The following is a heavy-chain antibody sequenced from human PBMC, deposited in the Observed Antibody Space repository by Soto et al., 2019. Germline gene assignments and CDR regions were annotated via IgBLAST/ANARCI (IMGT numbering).Heavy chain of an antibody. D-gene: IGHD3-22*01. Sequence: GGSLRLSCAASGFSFTSYGMHWVRQAPGKGLEWVAVIWYDGSNKYYADSVKGRFTISRDNSKNTLYLQMNSLRAEDTAVYYCARPYYYDASSPFFDYWGQGTPVTVSS. V-gene: IGHV3-33*01. CDR3: ARPYYYDASSPFFDY. CDR1: GFSFTSYG. CDR2: IWYDGSNK. J-gene: IGHJ4*02.